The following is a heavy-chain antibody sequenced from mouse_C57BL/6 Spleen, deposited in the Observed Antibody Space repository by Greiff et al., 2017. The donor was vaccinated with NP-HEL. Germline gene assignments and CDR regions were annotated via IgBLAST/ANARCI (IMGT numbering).Heavy chain of an antibody. CDR2: IHPNSGST. CDR3: ARERVNLFPLFDY. J-gene: IGHJ2*01. CDR1: GYTFTSYW. Sequence: QVQLQQPGAELVKPGASVKLSCKASGYTFTSYWMHWVKQRPGQGLEWIGMIHPNSGSTNYNEKFKSKATLTVDKSSSTAYMQLSSLTSEDSAVYYCARERVNLFPLFDYWGQGTTLTVSS. V-gene: IGHV1-64*01. D-gene: IGHD1-1*01.